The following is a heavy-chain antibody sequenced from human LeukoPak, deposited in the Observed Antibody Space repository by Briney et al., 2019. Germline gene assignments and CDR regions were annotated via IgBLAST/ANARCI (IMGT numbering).Heavy chain of an antibody. V-gene: IGHV4-59*08. CDR1: GGSISSYY. J-gene: IGHJ4*02. D-gene: IGHD6-19*01. Sequence: SETLSLTCTVSGGSISSYYWSWIRQPPGKGLEWIGYIYYSGSTNYNPSLKSRVTISVDTSKNQFSLKLSSVTAADTAVYYCARRSSGWNKYCFDYWGQGTLVTVSS. CDR2: IYYSGST. CDR3: ARRSSGWNKYCFDY.